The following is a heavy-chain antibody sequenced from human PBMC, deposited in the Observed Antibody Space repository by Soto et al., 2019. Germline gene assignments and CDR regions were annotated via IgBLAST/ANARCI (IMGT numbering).Heavy chain of an antibody. CDR2: INDIATTT. CDR3: AKQAGLRPSHYFFDS. D-gene: IGHD3-16*01. V-gene: IGHV3-23*04. J-gene: IGHJ5*01. Sequence: EVQLVGSGGGLVQPGGSLRLSCAASGFTFNCCAMSWVRLTPGKGLEWVSNINDIATTTNYADSVKGLFTISRDQSNNALCLLSNNLRARDSAVYVCAKQAGLRPSHYFFDSWAQGTQVSVSS. CDR1: GFTFNCCA.